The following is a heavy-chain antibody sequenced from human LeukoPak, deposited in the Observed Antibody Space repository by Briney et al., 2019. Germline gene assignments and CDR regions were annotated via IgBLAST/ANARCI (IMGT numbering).Heavy chain of an antibody. J-gene: IGHJ4*02. CDR1: GFTFSNHG. CDR2: SSPSGEST. Sequence: RGSLRLSCAASGFTFSNHGMNWVRQAPGKGLEWVSGSSPSGESTYYTDSGKGRFTISRDNSKNTLCLEVISVTAEDTGVCFCAKDDAWVQFGKWGQGTLVTVSS. D-gene: IGHD3-10*01. V-gene: IGHV3-23*01. CDR3: AKDDAWVQFGK.